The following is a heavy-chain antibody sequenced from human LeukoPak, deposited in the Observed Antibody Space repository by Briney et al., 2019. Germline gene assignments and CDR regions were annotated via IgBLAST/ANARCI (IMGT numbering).Heavy chain of an antibody. CDR3: ARDSGQLPYYYYYMDV. D-gene: IGHD2-2*01. CDR2: IYTSGST. CDR1: GGSISSYY. Sequence: SETLSLTCTVSGGSISSYYWSWIRQPAGKGLEWIGRIYTSGSTNYNPSLKSRVTMSVDTSKNQFSLKLSSVTAADTAVYYCARDSGQLPYYYYYMDVWGKGTTVTVSS. J-gene: IGHJ6*03. V-gene: IGHV4-4*07.